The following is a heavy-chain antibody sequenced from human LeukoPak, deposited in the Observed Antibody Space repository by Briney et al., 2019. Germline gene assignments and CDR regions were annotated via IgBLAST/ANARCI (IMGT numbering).Heavy chain of an antibody. CDR3: ARVEFVPSPTLYYGMDV. V-gene: IGHV1-46*01. CDR2: INPSGGST. CDR1: GYTFTSYY. Sequence: ASVKVSCKASGYTFTSYYMHWVRQAPGQGLEWMGIINPSGGSTSYAQKFQGRVTMTRDTSTSTVYMELSSLRSEDTAVYYCARVEFVPSPTLYYGMDVWGQGTTVTVSS. J-gene: IGHJ6*02. D-gene: IGHD2/OR15-2a*01.